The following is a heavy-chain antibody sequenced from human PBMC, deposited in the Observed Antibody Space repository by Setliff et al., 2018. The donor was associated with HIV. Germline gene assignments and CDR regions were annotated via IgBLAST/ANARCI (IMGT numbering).Heavy chain of an antibody. CDR1: GFNFNDYA. CDR2: SRGNSGSI. Sequence: PGGSLTLSCAASGFNFNDYAMPWVRQAPGEGLEWVSGSRGNSGSIGYADSVKGRFSISRDDARQSLYLQMDNVGVEDTAVYYCARSRGIGNYHWDVWGTGTTVTVSS. CDR3: ARSRGIGNYHWDV. D-gene: IGHD3-10*01. J-gene: IGHJ6*04. V-gene: IGHV3-9*01.